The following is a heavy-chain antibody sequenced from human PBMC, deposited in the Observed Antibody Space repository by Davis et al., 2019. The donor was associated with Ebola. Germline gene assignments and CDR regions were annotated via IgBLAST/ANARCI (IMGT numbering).Heavy chain of an antibody. J-gene: IGHJ5*02. V-gene: IGHV4-30-2*01. CDR3: ARYCSGGSCYFSNWLDP. D-gene: IGHD2-15*01. CDR2: IYHSGST. Sequence: PSETLSLTCAVSGGSISSGGYSWSWIRQPPGKGLEWIGYIYHSGSTYYNPSLKSRVTISVYRSKNQFSLKLSSVTAADTAVYYCARYCSGGSCYFSNWLDPWGQGTLVTVSS. CDR1: GGSISSGGYS.